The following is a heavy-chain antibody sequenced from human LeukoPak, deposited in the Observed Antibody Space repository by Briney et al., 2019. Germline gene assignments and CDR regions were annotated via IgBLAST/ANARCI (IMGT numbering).Heavy chain of an antibody. Sequence: GGSLRLSCATSGFTFSSYAMHWVRQAPGKGLEYVSAISSNGGSTYYANSVKGRFTISRDNSKNTLYLQMGSLRADDMAVYYCARAGYKTNWGQGTLVTVSS. CDR1: GFTFSSYA. CDR2: ISSNGGST. CDR3: ARAGYKTN. D-gene: IGHD5-24*01. V-gene: IGHV3-64*01. J-gene: IGHJ4*02.